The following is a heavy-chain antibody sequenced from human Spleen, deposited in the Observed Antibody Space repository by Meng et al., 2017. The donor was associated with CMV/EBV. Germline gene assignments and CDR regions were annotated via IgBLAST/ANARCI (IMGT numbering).Heavy chain of an antibody. CDR2: VSASGGTT. J-gene: IGHJ4*02. CDR1: GFTVSTNY. D-gene: IGHD2/OR15-2a*01. Sequence: GGSLRLSCAASGFTVSTNYMSWVRQAPGKGLEWVSAVSASGGTTFYADSVKGRFSISRDNSKNTLYLQMNSLRAEDTAIYYCAKPLSPNYFDFWGQGTLVTVSS. CDR3: AKPLSPNYFDF. V-gene: IGHV3-23*01.